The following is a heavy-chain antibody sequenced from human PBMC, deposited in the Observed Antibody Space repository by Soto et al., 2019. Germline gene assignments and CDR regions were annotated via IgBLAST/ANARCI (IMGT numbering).Heavy chain of an antibody. J-gene: IGHJ6*02. CDR3: ARDPNYDFWSGGYYGMDV. V-gene: IGHV1-2*02. D-gene: IGHD3-3*01. CDR1: GYTFTGYY. Sequence: ASVKVSCKASGYTFTGYYTHWVRQAPGQGLEWMGWINPNSGGTNYAQKFQGRVTMTRDTSISTAYMELSRLRSDDTAVYYCARDPNYDFWSGGYYGMDVWGQGTTVTVSS. CDR2: INPNSGGT.